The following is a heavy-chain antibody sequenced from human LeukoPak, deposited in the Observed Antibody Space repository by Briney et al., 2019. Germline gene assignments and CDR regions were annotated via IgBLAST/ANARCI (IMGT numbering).Heavy chain of an antibody. V-gene: IGHV4-59*01. J-gene: IGHJ4*02. Sequence: PSETLSLTCTVSGGSISSYYWSWIRQPPGKGLEWIGYIHYSGSTNYNPSLKSRVTISVDTSKNQFSLKLSSVTAADTAVYYCARERPHTATYYFDYWGQGTLVTVSS. CDR3: ARERPHTATYYFDY. CDR2: IHYSGST. CDR1: GGSISSYY. D-gene: IGHD5-18*01.